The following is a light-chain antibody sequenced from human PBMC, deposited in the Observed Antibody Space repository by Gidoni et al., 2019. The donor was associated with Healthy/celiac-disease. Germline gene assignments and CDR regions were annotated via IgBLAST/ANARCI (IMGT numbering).Light chain of an antibody. CDR2: AAT. J-gene: IGKJ4*01. CDR1: QGISSY. CDR3: QQLNSYPLT. V-gene: IGKV1-9*01. Sequence: IQLTQAPSSLSASVGDRVTITCRSGQGISSYLVWYQQTPGKAPNLLIYAATTVQSGVPTRFGGRGSGTYFTLTSSILQPEDFANYYCQQLNSYPLTFGGGTKVEIK.